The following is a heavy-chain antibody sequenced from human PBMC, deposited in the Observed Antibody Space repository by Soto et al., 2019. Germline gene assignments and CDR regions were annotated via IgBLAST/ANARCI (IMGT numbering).Heavy chain of an antibody. D-gene: IGHD5-18*01. CDR1: GYSFTSYW. CDR2: IYPGDSDT. V-gene: IGHV5-51*01. Sequence: PGESLQISCKGSGYSFTSYWIGWVRQMPGKGLEWMGIIYPGDSDTRYSPSFQGQVTISADKSISTAYLQWSSLKASDTAMYYCARXKSIQLWPPDYYYGMDVWGQGTTVTVSS. J-gene: IGHJ6*02. CDR3: ARXKSIQLWPPDYYYGMDV.